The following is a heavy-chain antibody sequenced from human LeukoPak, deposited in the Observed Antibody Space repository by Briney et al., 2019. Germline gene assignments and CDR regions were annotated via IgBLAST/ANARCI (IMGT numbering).Heavy chain of an antibody. CDR3: AAYGEGTPRGVDY. CDR2: IYYSGST. CDR1: GGSISSGSYY. Sequence: SETLSLTCTVSGGSISSGSYYWSWIRQPPGKGLEWIGYIYYSGSTNYNPSLKSRVTISVDTSKNQFSLKLSSVTAADTAVYYCAAYGEGTPRGVDYWGQGTLVTVSS. V-gene: IGHV4-61*01. D-gene: IGHD3-10*01. J-gene: IGHJ4*02.